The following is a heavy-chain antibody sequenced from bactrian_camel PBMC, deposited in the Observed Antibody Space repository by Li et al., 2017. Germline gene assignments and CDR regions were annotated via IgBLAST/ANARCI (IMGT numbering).Heavy chain of an antibody. V-gene: IGHV3-1*01. Sequence: VQLVESGGGLVQPGGSLRVSCAASGFTFKDYDMSWVRQAPGKGREWVSSISPHRSTYYADSVKGRFTISRDDAKNTLYLQMSSVYTEDTALYYCTKGLESWGQGTQVTVS. CDR2: ISPHRST. J-gene: IGHJ6*01. CDR3: TKGLES. CDR1: GFTFKDYD.